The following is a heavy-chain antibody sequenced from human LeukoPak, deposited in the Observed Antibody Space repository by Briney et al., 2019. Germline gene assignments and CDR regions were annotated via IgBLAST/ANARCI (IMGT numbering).Heavy chain of an antibody. CDR2: IYTSGST. V-gene: IGHV4-61*02. CDR1: GGSISSGSYS. D-gene: IGHD6-19*01. Sequence: SETLSLTCTVSGGSISSGSYSWSWIRQPAGKGLEWIGRIYTSGSTNYNPSLKSRVTISVDTSKKQFSLKLSSVTAADTAVYYCARDEAVAGFDYWGQGTLVTVSS. CDR3: ARDEAVAGFDY. J-gene: IGHJ4*02.